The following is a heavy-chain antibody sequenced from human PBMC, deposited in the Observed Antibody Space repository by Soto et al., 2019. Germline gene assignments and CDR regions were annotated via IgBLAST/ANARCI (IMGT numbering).Heavy chain of an antibody. CDR2: ISGRDDTT. D-gene: IGHD5-12*01. CDR3: EGSWT. CDR1: GFSVRGYG. V-gene: IGHV3-23*01. Sequence: EVQLLESGGDLTQPGGSLRLSCAASGFSVRGYGMSWVRQAPGKALEWVSGISGRDDTTYYTDSVRGRFTISKDTSKNTLYLQMNSLRVEDTAVYYCEGSWTWGQGTMVTVSS. J-gene: IGHJ3*01.